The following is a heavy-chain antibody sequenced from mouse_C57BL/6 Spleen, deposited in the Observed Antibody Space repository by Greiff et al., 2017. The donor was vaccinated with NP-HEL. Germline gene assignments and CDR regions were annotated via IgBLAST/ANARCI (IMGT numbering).Heavy chain of an antibody. J-gene: IGHJ1*03. CDR2: IYPGDGDT. V-gene: IGHV1-80*01. Sequence: VQLQQSGAELVKPGASVKISCKASGYAFSSYWMNWVKQRPGKGLEWIGQIYPGDGDTNYNGKFKGKATLTADKSSSTAYMQLSSLTSEDSAVYFCARSQLTAYWYFDVWGTGTTVTVSS. D-gene: IGHD4-1*01. CDR3: ARSQLTAYWYFDV. CDR1: GYAFSSYW.